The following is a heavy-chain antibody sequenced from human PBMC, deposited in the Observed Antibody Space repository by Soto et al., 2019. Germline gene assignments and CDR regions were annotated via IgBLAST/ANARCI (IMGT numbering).Heavy chain of an antibody. CDR2: ISYDGTNK. D-gene: IGHD2-2*01. Sequence: GGSLRLSCAAFGFTFSNYGMHWVRQAPGKGLEWVALISYDGTNKYYADSVKGQFTTSRDNSKNTLYLQINSLTAEDTAVYYSAQDKDCAGTRCYFWATGYWGQGTLVTVSS. CDR3: AQDKDCAGTRCYFWATGY. J-gene: IGHJ4*02. CDR1: GFTFSNYG. V-gene: IGHV3-30*18.